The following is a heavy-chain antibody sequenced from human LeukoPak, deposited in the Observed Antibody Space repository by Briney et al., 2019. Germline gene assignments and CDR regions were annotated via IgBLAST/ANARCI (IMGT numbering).Heavy chain of an antibody. CDR3: ARHPRGRYFDY. J-gene: IGHJ4*02. V-gene: IGHV4-34*01. Sequence: SETLSLTCAVYGGSFSGYYWSWIRQPPGKGLEWIGEINHSGSTNYNPSLKSRVTISVDTSKNQFSLKLSSVTAADTAVYYCARHPRGRYFDYWGQGTLVTVSS. D-gene: IGHD3-9*01. CDR1: GGSFSGYY. CDR2: INHSGST.